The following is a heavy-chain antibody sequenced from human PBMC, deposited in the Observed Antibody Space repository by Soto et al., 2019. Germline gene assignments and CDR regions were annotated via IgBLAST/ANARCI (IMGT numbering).Heavy chain of an antibody. J-gene: IGHJ4*02. CDR3: ARVAPDIVVVVAAKY. CDR2: ISAYNGNT. D-gene: IGHD2-15*01. V-gene: IGHV1-18*01. Sequence: ASVKVSCKASGYTFTSYGISGVRQAPGQGLEWMGWISAYNGNTNYAQKLQGRVTMTTDTSTSTAYMELRSLRSDDTAVYYCARVAPDIVVVVAAKYWGQGTLVTVSS. CDR1: GYTFTSYG.